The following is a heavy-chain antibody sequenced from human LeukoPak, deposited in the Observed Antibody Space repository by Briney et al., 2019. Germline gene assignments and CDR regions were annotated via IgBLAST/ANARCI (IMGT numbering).Heavy chain of an antibody. V-gene: IGHV3-23*01. CDR3: AKDRLLNCRGDCYIFDY. Sequence: GRSLRLSCVASGFTLRSYVMNWVRQTPGKGLEWVSSISGSGDSTFYADSVKGRFSISRDNSKNTLYLQVNGLRTEDTAVYYCAKDRLLNCRGDCYIFDYWGQGTVVTVSS. CDR2: ISGSGDST. CDR1: GFTLRSYV. D-gene: IGHD2-21*02. J-gene: IGHJ4*02.